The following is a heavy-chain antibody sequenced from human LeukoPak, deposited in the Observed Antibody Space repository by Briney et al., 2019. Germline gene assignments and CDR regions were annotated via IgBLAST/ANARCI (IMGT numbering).Heavy chain of an antibody. D-gene: IGHD2-2*01. CDR3: ARAPITSRFYFDY. J-gene: IGHJ4*02. CDR2: INWSGGST. V-gene: IGHV3-20*04. CDR1: GFAFDEHG. Sequence: PGGSLRLSCTASGFAFDEHGMSWVRQVPGKGLEWVSGINWSGGSTGYADPLRDRFTISRDNAKNSLYLQMDSLRAEDTALYYCARAPITSRFYFDYWGQGTLVTVSS.